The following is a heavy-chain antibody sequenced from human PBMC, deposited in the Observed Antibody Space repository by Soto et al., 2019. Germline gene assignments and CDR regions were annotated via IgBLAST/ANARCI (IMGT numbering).Heavy chain of an antibody. V-gene: IGHV4-59*01. CDR3: ARATRGGVSYGYYYYDFKDF. Sequence: PSETLSLTCTVSGGSISSYYWSWIRQPPGKGLEWIGYIYYSGSTNYNPSLKSRVTISVDTSKNQFSLKLSSVTAADTAVYYCARATRGGVSYGYYYYDFKDFWGKGTTVTVSS. CDR1: GGSISSYY. CDR2: IYYSGST. D-gene: IGHD5-18*01. J-gene: IGHJ6*03.